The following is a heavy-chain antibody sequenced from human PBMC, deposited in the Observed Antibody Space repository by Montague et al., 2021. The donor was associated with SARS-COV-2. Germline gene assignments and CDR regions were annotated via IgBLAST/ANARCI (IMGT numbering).Heavy chain of an antibody. CDR3: ARTSSASDY. CDR1: GDSVSRDRAA. Sequence: CAISGDSVSRDRAACNSIRQSPAIDFEWLGRCYHMSKWYNDYAVSVKSRITINPDTSKNQISLQLNSVTPEDTAVYYCARTSSASDYWGQGTLVTVSS. CDR2: CYHMSKWYN. V-gene: IGHV6-1*01. J-gene: IGHJ4*02.